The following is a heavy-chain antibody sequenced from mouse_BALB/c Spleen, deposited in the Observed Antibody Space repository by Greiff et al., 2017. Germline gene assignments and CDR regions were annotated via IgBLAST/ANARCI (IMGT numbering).Heavy chain of an antibody. J-gene: IGHJ2*01. D-gene: IGHD2-14*01. V-gene: IGHV3-2*02. CDR2: ISYSGST. CDR3: ARFPLGVRLLDY. Sequence: EVKLQESGPGLVKPSQSLSLTCTVTGYSITSDYAWNWIRQFPGNKLEWMGYISYSGSTSYNPSLKSRISITRDTSKNQFFLQLNSVTTEDTATYYCARFPLGVRLLDYWGQGTTLTVSS. CDR1: GYSITSDYA.